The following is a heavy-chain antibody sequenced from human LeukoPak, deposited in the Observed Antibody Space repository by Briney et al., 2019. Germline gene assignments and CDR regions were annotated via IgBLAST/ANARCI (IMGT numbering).Heavy chain of an antibody. D-gene: IGHD3-22*01. CDR2: INPCSGST. CDR3: ASSYYYDTSGYYGYFEY. V-gene: IGHV1-46*01. Sequence: ASVKVSCKASGYTFTSYYMHWVRQAPGQGLEWMGAINPCSGSTNYAQKFQGRVTMTSDTSTTTVYMDLSSLRSDDTAVYYCASSYYYDTSGYYGYFEYWGQGTLVTVSS. CDR1: GYTFTSYY. J-gene: IGHJ4*02.